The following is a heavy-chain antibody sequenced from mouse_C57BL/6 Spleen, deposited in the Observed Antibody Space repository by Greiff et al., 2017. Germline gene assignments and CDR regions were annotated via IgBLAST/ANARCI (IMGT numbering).Heavy chain of an antibody. CDR2: SYPGDGDT. J-gene: IGHJ4*01. V-gene: IGHV1-82*01. CDR1: GYAFSSSW. D-gene: IGHD1-1*01. CDR3: ASDYGSSYDYAMDY. Sequence: VQLQQSGPELVKPGASVKISCKASGYAFSSSWMNWVKQRPGKGLEWIGRSYPGDGDTNYNGKFKGKATLTADKSSSTAYMQLSSLTSEDSAVYVCASDYGSSYDYAMDYWGQGTSVTVSS.